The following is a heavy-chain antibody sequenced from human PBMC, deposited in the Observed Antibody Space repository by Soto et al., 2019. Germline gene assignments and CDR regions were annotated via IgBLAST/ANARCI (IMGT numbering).Heavy chain of an antibody. V-gene: IGHV5-51*01. D-gene: IGHD4-17*01. CDR3: ARRADYGDYALDH. CDR1: GYSFATYW. CDR2: IHPEDSDT. J-gene: IGHJ5*02. Sequence: VQLEQSAAEMRKPGESLRISCTASGYSFATYWIGWARQMPGKGPEWMGIIHPEDSDTRYSPSFEGQVTISADKSINTAYLQWSSLKAADTAVYFCARRADYGDYALDHWGQGTLVTVSS.